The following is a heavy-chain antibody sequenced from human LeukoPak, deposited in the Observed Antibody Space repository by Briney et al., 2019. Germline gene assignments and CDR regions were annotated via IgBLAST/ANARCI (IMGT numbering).Heavy chain of an antibody. CDR2: INHSGGT. J-gene: IGHJ4*02. CDR1: GGSFSGYY. Sequence: SETLSLTCAVYGGSFSGYYWSWIRQPPGKGLEWIGEINHSGGTNYNPSLKSRVTISVDTSKNQFSLKLSSVTAADTAVYYCARGPGIAVAVDYWGQGTLVTVSP. D-gene: IGHD6-19*01. CDR3: ARGPGIAVAVDY. V-gene: IGHV4-34*01.